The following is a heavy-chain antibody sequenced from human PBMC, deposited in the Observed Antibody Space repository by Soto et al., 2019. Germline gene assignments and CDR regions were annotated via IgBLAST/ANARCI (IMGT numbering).Heavy chain of an antibody. CDR3: ARYFQAGFWSGYSD. V-gene: IGHV1-69*13. D-gene: IGHD3-3*01. J-gene: IGHJ4*02. CDR2: IIPIFGTA. CDR1: GGTFSSYA. Sequence: GASVKVSCKASGGTFSSYAISWVRQAPGQGLEWMGGIIPIFGTANYAQKFQGRVTITADESTSTAYMELSSLRSEDTAVYYCARYFQAGFWSGYSDWGQGTRVTVSS.